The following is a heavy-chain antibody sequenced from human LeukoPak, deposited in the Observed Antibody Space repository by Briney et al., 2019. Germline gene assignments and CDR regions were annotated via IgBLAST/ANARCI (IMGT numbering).Heavy chain of an antibody. V-gene: IGHV1-18*01. CDR1: GYTFTSYG. Sequence: EASVKVSCKASGYTFTSYGISWVRQAPGQGLEWMGWISAYNGNTNYAQKLQGRVTMTTDTSTSTAYMALRSLRSDDTAVYYCARDRCSGGSCYSFDYWGQGTLVTVPS. CDR2: ISAYNGNT. J-gene: IGHJ4*02. D-gene: IGHD2-15*01. CDR3: ARDRCSGGSCYSFDY.